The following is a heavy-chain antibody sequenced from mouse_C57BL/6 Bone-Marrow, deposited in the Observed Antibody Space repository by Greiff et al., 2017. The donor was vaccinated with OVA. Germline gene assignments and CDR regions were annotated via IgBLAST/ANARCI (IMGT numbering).Heavy chain of an antibody. Sequence: EVQRVESGPGLVKPSQTVFLTCTVTGISITTGNYRWSWIRQFPGNKLEWIGYIYYSGTITYNPSLTSRTTITRDTPKNQFFLEMNSLTAEDTATYYCARERAYSNYFDWYFDVWGTGTTVTVSS. J-gene: IGHJ1*03. CDR3: ARERAYSNYFDWYFDV. CDR1: GISITTGNYR. V-gene: IGHV3-5*01. D-gene: IGHD2-5*01. CDR2: IYYSGTI.